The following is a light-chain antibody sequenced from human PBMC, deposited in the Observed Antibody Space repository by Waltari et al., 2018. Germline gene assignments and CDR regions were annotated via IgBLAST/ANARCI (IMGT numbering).Light chain of an antibody. CDR2: NTN. V-gene: IGLV8-61*01. J-gene: IGLJ2*01. CDR1: SGSVSTTSY. CDR3: ALYVGRGIRV. Sequence: QTVVTQEPAFSVSPGGTVTLTCGLNSGSVSTTSYPSWYQQTPGQAPRTLIYNTNMRPSGVPDRFSGSILGDKAALTITGAQADDECDYYCALYVGRGIRVFGGGTKLTVL.